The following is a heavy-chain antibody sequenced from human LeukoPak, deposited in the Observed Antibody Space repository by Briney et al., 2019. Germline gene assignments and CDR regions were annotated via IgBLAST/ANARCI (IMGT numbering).Heavy chain of an antibody. D-gene: IGHD3-3*01. CDR2: ISGSGGST. Sequence: GGSLRLSCAASGFTSSSYAMSWVRQAPGKGLEWVSAISGSGGSTYYADSVKGRFTISRDNSKNTLYLQMNSLRAEDTAVYYCAHLGGYDFWSGSDYWGQGTLVTVSS. CDR3: AHLGGYDFWSGSDY. J-gene: IGHJ4*02. CDR1: GFTSSSYA. V-gene: IGHV3-23*01.